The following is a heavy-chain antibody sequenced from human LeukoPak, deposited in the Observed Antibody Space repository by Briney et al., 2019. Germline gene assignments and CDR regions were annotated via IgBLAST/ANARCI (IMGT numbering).Heavy chain of an antibody. CDR3: AREGLTTASRGLDY. Sequence: SETPSLTCTVSGGSISSYYWSWIRQPAGKGLEWIGRIYTSGSTNYNPSYNPSLKSRVTMSVDTSKNQFSLKLSSVTTADTAVYYCAREGLTTASRGLDYWGQGTLVTVSS. CDR2: IYTSGST. CDR1: GGSISSYY. V-gene: IGHV4-4*07. D-gene: IGHD4-17*01. J-gene: IGHJ4*02.